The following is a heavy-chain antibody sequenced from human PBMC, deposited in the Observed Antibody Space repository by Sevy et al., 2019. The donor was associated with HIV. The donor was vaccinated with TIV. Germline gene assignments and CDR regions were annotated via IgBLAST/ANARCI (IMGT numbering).Heavy chain of an antibody. V-gene: IGHV3-30-3*01. J-gene: IGHJ4*02. CDR2: ISNDGSNK. CDR1: GFTFTNYN. D-gene: IGHD3-16*02. Sequence: GGSLRLSCVASGFTFTNYNMNWVRQAPGKGLEWVSVISNDGSNKDYADSVKGRFTISRDNSKNMLYLQLNSLRVEDTAVYYCARASHMITFGGVIVVDGIDYWGQGTLVTVSS. CDR3: ARASHMITFGGVIVVDGIDY.